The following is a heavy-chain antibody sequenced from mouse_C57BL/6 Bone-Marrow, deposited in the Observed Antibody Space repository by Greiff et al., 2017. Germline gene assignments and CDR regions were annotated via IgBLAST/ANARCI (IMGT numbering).Heavy chain of an antibody. CDR2: IDPSDSET. CDR1: GYTFTSYW. CDR3: SRTRAYYAMDY. V-gene: IGHV1-52*01. J-gene: IGHJ4*01. D-gene: IGHD3-3*01. Sequence: QVQLQQPGAELVRPGSSVKLSCKASGYTFTSYWMHWVKQRPIQGLEWIGNIDPSDSETHYNQKFKDKATLTADKSSSTAYMQLSSPTSEDSAVYYCSRTRAYYAMDYWGQGTSVTVSS.